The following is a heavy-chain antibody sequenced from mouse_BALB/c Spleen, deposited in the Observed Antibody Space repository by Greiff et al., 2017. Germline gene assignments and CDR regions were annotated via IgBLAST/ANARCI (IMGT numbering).Heavy chain of an antibody. CDR3: ARGGRIQNYYAMDY. Sequence: QVQLQQSGPELVKPGASVKISCKTSGYTFTEYTMHWVKQRPGQGLEWIGWIYPGNVNTKYNEKFKGKATLTADKSSSTAYMQLSSLTSEDSAVYFCARGGRIQNYYAMDYWGQGTSVTVSS. CDR2: IYPGNVNT. J-gene: IGHJ4*01. CDR1: GYTFTEYT. V-gene: IGHV1S56*01.